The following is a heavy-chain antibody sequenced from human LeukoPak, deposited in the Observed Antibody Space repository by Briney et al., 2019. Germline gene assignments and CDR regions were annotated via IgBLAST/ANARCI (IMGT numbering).Heavy chain of an antibody. Sequence: GGSLRLSCAASGFTFSSYSMNWVRQAPGKGLEWVSSISSSNSYIYYADSVKGRFTISRDNAKNSLYLQMNSLRAEDTAVYYCAREKTTLLSLDYWGQGTLVTVSS. J-gene: IGHJ4*02. CDR3: AREKTTLLSLDY. CDR2: ISSSNSYI. V-gene: IGHV3-21*01. D-gene: IGHD4-11*01. CDR1: GFTFSSYS.